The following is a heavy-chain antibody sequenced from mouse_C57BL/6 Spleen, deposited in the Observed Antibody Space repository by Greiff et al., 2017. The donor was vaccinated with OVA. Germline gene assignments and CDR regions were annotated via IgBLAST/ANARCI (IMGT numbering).Heavy chain of an antibody. Sequence: VKLQQPGAELVRPGSSVKLSCKASGYTFTSYWMDWVKQRPGQGLEWIGNIYPSDSETHYNQKFKDKATLTVDKSSSTAYMQLSSLTSEDSAVYYCARPTMVTYYAMDYWGQGTSVTVSS. CDR2: IYPSDSET. D-gene: IGHD2-9*01. CDR3: ARPTMVTYYAMDY. V-gene: IGHV1-61*01. J-gene: IGHJ4*01. CDR1: GYTFTSYW.